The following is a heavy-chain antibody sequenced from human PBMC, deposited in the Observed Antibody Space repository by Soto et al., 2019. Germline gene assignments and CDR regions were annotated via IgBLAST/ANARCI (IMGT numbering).Heavy chain of an antibody. D-gene: IGHD6-13*01. CDR2: INHSRST. CDR3: ARVWLAAAATGES. J-gene: IGHJ5*02. V-gene: IGHV4-34*01. Sequence: XTLSLTCSVDAGSFSGSEWSGARPPRGRGLEGIGEINHSRSTNYNPSLKRRVTIPVDTSKNQFPLKLSCVTAADTAVHYCARVWLAAAATGESWGPGTLVTAS. CDR1: AGSFSGSE.